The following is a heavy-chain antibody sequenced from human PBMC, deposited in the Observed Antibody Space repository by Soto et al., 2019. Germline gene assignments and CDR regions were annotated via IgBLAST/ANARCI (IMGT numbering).Heavy chain of an antibody. CDR1: GCSLSTSEVG. CDR2: LYWDDDK. D-gene: IGHD6-13*01. J-gene: IGHJ4*02. CDR3: GHRAGMGGNSWLPGH. Sequence: QITLKESGPTLVKPTQTLTLTCTFSGCSLSTSEVGVGWIRQPPGKALEWLALLYWDDDKRYNPSLKSRLTSTKDTSKNQVVLTLTNMDPVDTATYYFGHRAGMGGNSWLPGHWGQGTLVTVSS. V-gene: IGHV2-5*02.